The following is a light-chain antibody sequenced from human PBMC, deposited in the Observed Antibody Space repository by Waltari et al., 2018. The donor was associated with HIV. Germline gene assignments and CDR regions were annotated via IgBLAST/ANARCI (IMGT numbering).Light chain of an antibody. V-gene: IGKV1-33*01. CDR1: QDINNY. Sequence: DIQMTQSPSSLSGSVGERVTITCQASQDINNYLNWYQQKAGSAPKLLIYDATNLEIGVPSRFSGSGSVTDFTLTISNLQPEDIATYYCQHYDNFLHTFGQGTKLEIK. CDR2: DAT. J-gene: IGKJ2*01. CDR3: QHYDNFLHT.